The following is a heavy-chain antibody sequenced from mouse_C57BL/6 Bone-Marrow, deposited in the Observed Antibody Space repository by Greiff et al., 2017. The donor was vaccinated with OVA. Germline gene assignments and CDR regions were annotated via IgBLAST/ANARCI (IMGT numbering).Heavy chain of an antibody. CDR1: GFTFSDYY. D-gene: IGHD2-5*01. J-gene: IGHJ4*01. CDR2: ISNGGGST. V-gene: IGHV5-12*01. CDR3: ARLYYSNYVGAMDY. Sequence: EVKLMESGGGLVQPGGSLKLSCAASGFTFSDYYMYWVRQTPEKRLEWVAYISNGGGSTYYPDTVKGRFTISRDNAKNTLYLQMSRLKSEDTAMYYCARLYYSNYVGAMDYWGQGTSVTVSS.